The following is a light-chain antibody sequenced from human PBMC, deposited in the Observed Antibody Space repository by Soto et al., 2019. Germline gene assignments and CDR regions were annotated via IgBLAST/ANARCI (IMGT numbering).Light chain of an antibody. CDR3: LQHNSDPFT. CDR1: QGIRTD. J-gene: IGKJ4*01. Sequence: DIQMTQSPSSLSASVGDRVTITCRASQGIRTDLTWYQQKLGKAPKRLITAASSLQSGVPSRVSGSGSGTEFTITISSLHPEDLATYYCLQHNSDPFTFGGVTKVEIE. V-gene: IGKV1-17*01. CDR2: AAS.